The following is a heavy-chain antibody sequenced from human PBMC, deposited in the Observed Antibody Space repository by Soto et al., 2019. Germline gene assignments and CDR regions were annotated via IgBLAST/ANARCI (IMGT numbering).Heavy chain of an antibody. J-gene: IGHJ6*02. V-gene: IGHV4-39*01. CDR1: GGSISSSSYY. D-gene: IGHD6-19*01. CDR2: IYYSGST. Sequence: NPSETLSLTCTVSGGSISSSSYYWGWIRQPPGKGLEWIGSIYYSGSTYYNPSLKSRVTISVDTSKNQFSLKLSSVTAADTAVYYCARLRYSSGWHGGYYYYGMDVWGQGTTVTVSS. CDR3: ARLRYSSGWHGGYYYYGMDV.